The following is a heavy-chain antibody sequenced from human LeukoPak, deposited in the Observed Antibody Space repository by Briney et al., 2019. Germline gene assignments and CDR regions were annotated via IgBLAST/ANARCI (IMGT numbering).Heavy chain of an antibody. J-gene: IGHJ4*02. CDR2: IIPILGIA. CDR1: GGTFSSYA. V-gene: IGHV1-69*04. D-gene: IGHD5-18*01. Sequence: SVKVSCKASGGTFSSYAITWVRQAPGQGLEWMGRIIPILGIANYAQKFQGRVTITADKSTSTAYLELSSLRSEDTAVYYCARDGIQLWLRGYLDYWGQGTLVTVSS. CDR3: ARDGIQLWLRGYLDY.